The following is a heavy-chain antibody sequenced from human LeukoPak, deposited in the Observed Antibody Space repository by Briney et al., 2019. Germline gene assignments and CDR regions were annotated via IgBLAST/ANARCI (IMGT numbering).Heavy chain of an antibody. Sequence: KPSETLSLTCSVSGGSSSSYYWNWIRQPPGKGLEWIGYIYYSGGTDYNPSLKSRVTISVDTSRNQFSLKLSSVTAADTAMYYCARAVGLVQYAFDIWGRGTMVTVSS. CDR1: GGSSSSYY. J-gene: IGHJ3*02. CDR3: ARAVGLVQYAFDI. D-gene: IGHD6-19*01. V-gene: IGHV4-59*01. CDR2: IYYSGGT.